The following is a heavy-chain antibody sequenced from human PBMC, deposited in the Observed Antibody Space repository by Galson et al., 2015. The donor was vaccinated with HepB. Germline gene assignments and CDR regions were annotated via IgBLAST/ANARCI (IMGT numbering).Heavy chain of an antibody. D-gene: IGHD3-10*01. Sequence: SLRLSCAASGFTFSSFAIHWVRQAPGKGLEYVSAISSNGDNTYYADSVKGRFTISRDNSKNTVYLQMSTLRAEDTAVYYCFRGHGSDWGQGTLVTVSS. CDR2: ISSNGDNT. CDR1: GFTFSSFA. V-gene: IGHV3-64D*06. CDR3: FRGHGSD. J-gene: IGHJ4*02.